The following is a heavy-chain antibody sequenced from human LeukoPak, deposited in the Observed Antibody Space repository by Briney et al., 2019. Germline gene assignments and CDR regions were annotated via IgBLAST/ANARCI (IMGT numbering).Heavy chain of an antibody. Sequence: GGSLRLSCAASGFTVGTYWMSWVRQAPGEGLEWVANIDRDGTTKFYLDSLEGRFTISRDNAKNSLYLQGNNLRVEDTAVYYCARDGGYCEGITCPGDLWGQGALVAVSS. CDR3: ARDGGYCEGITCPGDL. D-gene: IGHD2-15*01. V-gene: IGHV3-7*03. CDR1: GFTVGTYW. CDR2: IDRDGTTK. J-gene: IGHJ5*02.